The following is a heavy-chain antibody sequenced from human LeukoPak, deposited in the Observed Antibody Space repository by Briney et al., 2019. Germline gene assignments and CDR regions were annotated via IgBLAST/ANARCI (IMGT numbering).Heavy chain of an antibody. J-gene: IGHJ4*02. Sequence: SETLSLTCTVSGGSISNYYWSWIRQPPGKGLEWIGYIFYTGSTKYNPSLKSRVTISVDTAKNQFSLKLSSVTAADTAVYYCARVGGYTYSYEFDYWGQGTLVTVSS. V-gene: IGHV4-59*01. CDR2: IFYTGST. CDR3: ARVGGYTYSYEFDY. D-gene: IGHD5-18*01. CDR1: GGSISNYY.